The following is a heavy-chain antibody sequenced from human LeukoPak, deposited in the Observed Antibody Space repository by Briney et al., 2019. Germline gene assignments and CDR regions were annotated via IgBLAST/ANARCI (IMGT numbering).Heavy chain of an antibody. CDR2: ISGSGGST. CDR3: AKGSGSFGYSSSQKLDY. CDR1: GFTFSSYA. V-gene: IGHV3-23*01. J-gene: IGHJ4*02. D-gene: IGHD6-13*01. Sequence: PGGSLRLSCAASGFTFSSYAMSWVRQAPGKGLEWVSAISGSGGSTYYADSVKGRFTISRDNSKNTLYLQMNSLRAEDTAVYYCAKGSGSFGYSSSQKLDYWGQGTLVTVSS.